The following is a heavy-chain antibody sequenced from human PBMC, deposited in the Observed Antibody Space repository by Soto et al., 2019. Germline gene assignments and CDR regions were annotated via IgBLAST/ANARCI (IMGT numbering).Heavy chain of an antibody. V-gene: IGHV1-8*01. CDR1: GYTFTSYD. D-gene: IGHD6-13*01. Sequence: QVQLVQSGAEVKKPGASVKVSCKASGYTFTSYDINWVRQATGQGLEWMGWMNPNSGNTGYAQKFQGRVTMTRNTSISTAYMELSSLRSEDTAVYYCARSLGYSSSWSIDRGGYNWFDPWGQGTLVTVSS. CDR2: MNPNSGNT. J-gene: IGHJ5*02. CDR3: ARSLGYSSSWSIDRGGYNWFDP.